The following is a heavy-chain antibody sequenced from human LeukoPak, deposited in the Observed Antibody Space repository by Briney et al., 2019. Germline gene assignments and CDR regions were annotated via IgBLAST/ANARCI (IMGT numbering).Heavy chain of an antibody. CDR2: ISRSGRTL. D-gene: IGHD3-10*01. Sequence: GGSLRLSCAASGFTFSAYYMSWIRQAPGKGREWVSYISRSGRTLYYADSAKGRFTISRANAKNSLYLQMTSLRAEDTAGYYCAGDSGKYYGAGCLDICDYGMDVWWRGATLAVAS. V-gene: IGHV3-11*01. CDR1: GFTFSAYY. CDR3: AGDSGKYYGAGCLDICDYGMDV. J-gene: IGHJ6*01.